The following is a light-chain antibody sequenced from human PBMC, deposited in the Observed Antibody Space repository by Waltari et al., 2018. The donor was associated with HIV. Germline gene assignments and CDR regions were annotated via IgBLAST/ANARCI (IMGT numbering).Light chain of an antibody. J-gene: IGLJ2*01. CDR3: QTWGAGIVV. Sequence: QLVLTQSPSASASLGASLTLTCTLSSAHSIYPLASPQQQPEQGPRYLMKLNSDGSHRKGDGIPDRFSGSASGAERYLTISNVQSEDEGTYYCQTWGAGIVVFGGGTRLSVL. CDR1: SAHSIYP. V-gene: IGLV4-69*01. CDR2: LNSDGSH.